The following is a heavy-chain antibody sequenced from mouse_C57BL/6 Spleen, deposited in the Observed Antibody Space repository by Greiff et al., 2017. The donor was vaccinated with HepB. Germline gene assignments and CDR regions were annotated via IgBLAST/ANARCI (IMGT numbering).Heavy chain of an antibody. D-gene: IGHD2-4*01. Sequence: QVQLQQPGAELVMPGASVKLSCKASGYTFTSYWMHWVKQRPGQGLEWIGVIDPSDSYTNYNQKFKGKSTLTVDKSSSPAYMQLSSLTSEDSAVYYCARSGDYDAWFAYWGQGTLVTVSA. CDR1: GYTFTSYW. V-gene: IGHV1-69*01. CDR3: ARSGDYDAWFAY. J-gene: IGHJ3*01. CDR2: IDPSDSYT.